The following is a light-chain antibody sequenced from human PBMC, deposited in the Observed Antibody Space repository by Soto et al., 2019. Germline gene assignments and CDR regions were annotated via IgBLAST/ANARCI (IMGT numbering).Light chain of an antibody. V-gene: IGLV2-23*02. J-gene: IGLJ3*02. Sequence: QSALTQPASVSGSPGQSITISCTGTSSDVGNFNLVSWYQHHPGKAPKLLIYEVTKRPSGVSNRFSGFKSGNTASLTISGLQAEDETDYYCCSFAGSTWVFGGGTKVTVL. CDR3: CSFAGSTWV. CDR2: EVT. CDR1: SSDVGNFNL.